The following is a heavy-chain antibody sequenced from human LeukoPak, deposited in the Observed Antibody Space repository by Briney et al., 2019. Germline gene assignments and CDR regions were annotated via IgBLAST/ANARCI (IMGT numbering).Heavy chain of an antibody. D-gene: IGHD5-24*01. J-gene: IGHJ5*02. CDR2: INPHSGDT. CDR3: AREQMATDNWFDP. CDR1: GYSFTGYY. Sequence: ASVKVSCKASGYSFTGYYMHWVRQAPGQGLEWMGWINPHSGDTNYAQKFQGWVTMTSDTSISPAYMELSRLTSDDTAVYYCAREQMATDNWFDPWGQGTLVTVSS. V-gene: IGHV1-2*04.